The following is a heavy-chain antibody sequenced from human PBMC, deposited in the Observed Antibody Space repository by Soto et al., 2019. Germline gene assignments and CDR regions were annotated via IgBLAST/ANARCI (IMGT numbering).Heavy chain of an antibody. J-gene: IGHJ4*02. D-gene: IGHD1-1*01. V-gene: IGHV3-30-3*01. Sequence: QVQLVESGGGVVQPGRSLRLSCAASGFTFSSYAMHWVRQAPGKGLEWVAVISYDGSNKYYADSVKGRFTISRDNSKNTLYLQMNSLRAEDTAVYYCARDLRSNGGTTFDDWGQGTLVTVSS. CDR2: ISYDGSNK. CDR3: ARDLRSNGGTTFDD. CDR1: GFTFSSYA.